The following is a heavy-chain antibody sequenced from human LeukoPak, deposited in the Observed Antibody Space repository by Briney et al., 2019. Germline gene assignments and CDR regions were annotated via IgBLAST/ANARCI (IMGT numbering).Heavy chain of an antibody. Sequence: QSGRSLRLSCAASGFTFSSYGMHWVRQAPGKGLEWVAFIRYDGSNKYYADSVKGRFTISRDNAKNSLYLQMNSLRAEDTAVYYCARDESQKNYDFWSGYSTYYYYYMDVWGKGTTVTVSS. CDR3: ARDESQKNYDFWSGYSTYYYYYMDV. D-gene: IGHD3-3*01. J-gene: IGHJ6*03. CDR1: GFTFSSYG. V-gene: IGHV3-33*08. CDR2: IRYDGSNK.